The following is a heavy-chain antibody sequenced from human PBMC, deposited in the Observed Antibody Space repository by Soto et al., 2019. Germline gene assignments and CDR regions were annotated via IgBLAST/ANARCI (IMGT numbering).Heavy chain of an antibody. CDR3: ASERVAEMATGGYFDD. J-gene: IGHJ4*02. CDR2: VLPLFGTP. Sequence: VHLVQSGTEVKKPGSSVKLSCKTSGGTFSDLAFSWVRQAPGQGLEWMGGVLPLFGTPNYAQSFQGRVTVIADESSSTVHMELRSLRSEDTAVYYCASERVAEMATGGYFDDWGQGTLVTVSS. V-gene: IGHV1-69*01. D-gene: IGHD5-12*01. CDR1: GGTFSDLA.